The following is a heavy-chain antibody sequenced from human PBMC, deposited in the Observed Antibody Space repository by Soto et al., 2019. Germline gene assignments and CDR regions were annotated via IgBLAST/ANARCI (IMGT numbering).Heavy chain of an antibody. V-gene: IGHV1-3*01. CDR3: ASRHPLAYDILTGYSDAFDI. J-gene: IGHJ3*02. CDR1: GYTFTSYA. D-gene: IGHD3-9*01. Sequence: ASVKVSCKASGYTFTSYAMHWVRQAPGQRLEWMGWINAGNGNTKYSQKFQGRVTITRDTSASTAYMELSSLRSEDTAVYYCASRHPLAYDILTGYSDAFDIWGQGTMVTVSS. CDR2: INAGNGNT.